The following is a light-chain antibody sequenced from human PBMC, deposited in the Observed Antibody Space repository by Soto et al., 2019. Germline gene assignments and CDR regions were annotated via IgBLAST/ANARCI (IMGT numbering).Light chain of an antibody. V-gene: IGKV1-12*01. CDR1: QSISSW. Sequence: SQSISSWLGWYQQKPGQAPKLLIFAASSLQSGVPPRFSGSESGTEFTLTISSLQPEDVATYYCQQASSFPLTFGGGTKVDIK. CDR3: QQASSFPLT. J-gene: IGKJ4*01. CDR2: AAS.